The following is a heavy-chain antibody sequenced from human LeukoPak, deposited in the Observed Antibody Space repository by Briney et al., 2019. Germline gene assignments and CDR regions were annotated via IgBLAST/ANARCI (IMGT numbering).Heavy chain of an antibody. V-gene: IGHV3-23*01. Sequence: QPGGSLRLSCAASGFTFSSYAMSWVRQAPGKGLEWVSAISGSGGSTYYADSVKGRLTISRDNSKNTLYLQMNSLRAEDTAVYYCAKDWRYCSGGSCFGGAYYGMDVWGQGTTVTVSS. J-gene: IGHJ6*02. CDR3: AKDWRYCSGGSCFGGAYYGMDV. CDR2: ISGSGGST. D-gene: IGHD2-15*01. CDR1: GFTFSSYA.